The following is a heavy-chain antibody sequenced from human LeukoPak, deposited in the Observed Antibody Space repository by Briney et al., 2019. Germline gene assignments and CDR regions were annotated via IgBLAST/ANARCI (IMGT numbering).Heavy chain of an antibody. CDR3: ARDAYDDASES. J-gene: IGHJ5*02. CDR1: GFSFSSYA. D-gene: IGHD3-3*01. V-gene: IGHV3-23*01. Sequence: GGSLRLSCAASGFSFSSYAMSWVRQAPGKGLEWVSAISGSGGSTYYADSVKGRFTISRDNSKNTLYLQMNGLRADDTAIYYCARDAYDDASESWGQGTLVTVSS. CDR2: ISGSGGST.